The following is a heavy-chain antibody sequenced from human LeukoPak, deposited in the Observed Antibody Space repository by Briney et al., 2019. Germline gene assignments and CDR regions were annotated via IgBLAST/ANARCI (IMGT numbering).Heavy chain of an antibody. D-gene: IGHD7-27*01. CDR3: ARVFRLSGVFSLKKYYFDY. V-gene: IGHV1-18*01. Sequence: WASVKVSCKASGYTFTSYGISWVRQAPGQGLEWIGWISAYNGNTNYAQKLQGRVTMTTDTSTSTAYMELRSLRSDDTAVYYCARVFRLSGVFSLKKYYFDYWGQGTLVTVSS. J-gene: IGHJ4*02. CDR1: GYTFTSYG. CDR2: ISAYNGNT.